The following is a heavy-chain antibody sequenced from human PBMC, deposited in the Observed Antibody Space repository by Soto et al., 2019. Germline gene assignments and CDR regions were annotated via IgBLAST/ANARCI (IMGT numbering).Heavy chain of an antibody. J-gene: IGHJ4*02. Sequence: QVQLVESGGGVVQPGRSLRLSCAASGFTFSSYGMHWGRQAPGKGLEWVAVIWYDGSNKYYADSVKGRFTISRDNSKNTLDLQMNSLRAEDTAVYYCAREDYGSGSYDYWGQGTLVTVSS. CDR1: GFTFSSYG. V-gene: IGHV3-33*01. CDR2: IWYDGSNK. CDR3: AREDYGSGSYDY. D-gene: IGHD3-10*01.